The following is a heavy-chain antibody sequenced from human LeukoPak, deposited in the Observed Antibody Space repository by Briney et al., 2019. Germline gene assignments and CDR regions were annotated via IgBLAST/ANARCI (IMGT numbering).Heavy chain of an antibody. CDR3: ARDTDYGGNSYYFDY. CDR1: GFTYSNAW. V-gene: IGHV3-66*01. CDR2: IYSGGST. D-gene: IGHD4-23*01. Sequence: GGSLRLSCAASGFTYSNAWMSWVRQAPGKGLEWVSVIYSGGSTYYADSVKGRFTISRDNSKNTLYLQMNSLRAEDTAVYYCARDTDYGGNSYYFDYWGQGTLVTVSS. J-gene: IGHJ4*02.